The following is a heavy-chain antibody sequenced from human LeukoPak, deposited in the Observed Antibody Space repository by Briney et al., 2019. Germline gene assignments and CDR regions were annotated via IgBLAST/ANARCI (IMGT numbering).Heavy chain of an antibody. D-gene: IGHD2/OR15-2a*01. CDR2: ISSSGSTI. J-gene: IGHJ4*02. V-gene: IGHV3-48*03. CDR3: AKVGTVYFPLDF. Sequence: GGSLRLSCAASGFTFSSYEMNWVRQAPGKGLEWVSYISSSGSTIYYADSVKGRFTISRDNSKNTLYLQMNSLRAGDTAVYYCAKVGTVYFPLDFWGQGTLVTVSS. CDR1: GFTFSSYE.